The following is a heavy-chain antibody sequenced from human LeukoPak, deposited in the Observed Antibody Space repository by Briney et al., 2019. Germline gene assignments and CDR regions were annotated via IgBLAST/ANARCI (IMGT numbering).Heavy chain of an antibody. Sequence: SETLSLTCTVSGESISGFYWTWIRQPPGKGLEWIGYIYYSGSTNYNPSLKSRVTISVDTSKNQLSLKLNSVTAADTAVYYCASSGQCANGLCRDVGYMDVWGKGTTVTVSS. CDR3: ASSGQCANGLCRDVGYMDV. J-gene: IGHJ6*03. D-gene: IGHD2-8*01. CDR2: IYYSGST. CDR1: GESISGFY. V-gene: IGHV4-59*01.